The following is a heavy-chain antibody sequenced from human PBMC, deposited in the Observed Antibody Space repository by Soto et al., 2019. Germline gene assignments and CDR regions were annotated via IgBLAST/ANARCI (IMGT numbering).Heavy chain of an antibody. J-gene: IGHJ4*02. V-gene: IGHV3-23*01. CDR1: GFTFSSYA. CDR2: ISGSGGST. Sequence: GSLRLSCAASGFTFSSYAMSWVRQAPGKGLEWVSAISGSGGSTYYADSVKGRFTISRDNSKNTLYLQMNSLRAEDTAVYYCAKAHYDFWSGYPSPLDYWGQGTLVTVSS. CDR3: AKAHYDFWSGYPSPLDY. D-gene: IGHD3-3*01.